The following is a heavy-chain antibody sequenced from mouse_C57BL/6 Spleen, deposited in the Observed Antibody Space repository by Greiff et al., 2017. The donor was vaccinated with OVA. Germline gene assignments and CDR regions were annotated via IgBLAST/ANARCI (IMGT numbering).Heavy chain of an antibody. CDR2: INPNNGGT. CDR1: GYTFTDYN. D-gene: IGHD1-1*01. CDR3: ARKGDYGSSVFAY. Sequence: EVQLQQSGPELVKPGASVKIPCKASGYTFTDYNMDWVKQSHGKSLEWIGDINPNNGGTIYNQKFKGKATLTVDKSSSTAYMELRSLTSEDTAVYYCARKGDYGSSVFAYWGQGTLVTVST. V-gene: IGHV1-18*01. J-gene: IGHJ3*01.